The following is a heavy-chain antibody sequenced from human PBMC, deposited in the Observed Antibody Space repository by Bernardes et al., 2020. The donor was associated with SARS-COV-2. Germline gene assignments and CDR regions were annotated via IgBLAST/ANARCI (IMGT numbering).Heavy chain of an antibody. Sequence: SATLSLTCAVYSGSFSGYYWSWIRQTPGKGLEWIGEINDSGSTKYNPALKSRVTIPVDPSKNQFSLKLNSVTAADTAVYYCARGSAAVVSHFMLLFANWYFDLWGRGTLVTVSS. CDR2: INDSGST. V-gene: IGHV4-34*01. CDR1: SGSFSGYY. D-gene: IGHD2-15*01. CDR3: ARGSAAVVSHFMLLFANWYFDL. J-gene: IGHJ2*01.